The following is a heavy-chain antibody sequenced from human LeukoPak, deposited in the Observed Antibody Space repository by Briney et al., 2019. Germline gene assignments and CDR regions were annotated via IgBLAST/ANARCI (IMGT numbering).Heavy chain of an antibody. CDR2: ISAYNGNT. V-gene: IGHV1-18*01. J-gene: IGHJ5*02. Sequence: ASVKVSCKASGYTFTSYGISWVRQAPGQGLEWMGWISAYNGNTNYAQKLQGRVTMTTDTSTSTAYMELRSLRSDDTAVYYCARDAIPQMAKDWFDPWGQGTLVTVSS. D-gene: IGHD2-8*01. CDR3: ARDAIPQMAKDWFDP. CDR1: GYTFTSYG.